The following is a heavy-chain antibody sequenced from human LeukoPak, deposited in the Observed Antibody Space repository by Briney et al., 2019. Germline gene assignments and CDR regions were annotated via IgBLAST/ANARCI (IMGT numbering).Heavy chain of an antibody. V-gene: IGHV3-53*01. J-gene: IGHJ4*02. CDR3: ARRAGAYSHPYDY. CDR2: IYSGGST. CDR1: GFTVSSDS. Sequence: HPGGSLRLSCTVSGFTVSSDSMSWVRQAPGKGLEWASFIYSGGSTHYSDSVKGRFTISRDNSKNTLYLQMNSLRAEDTAVYYCARRAGAYSHPYDYWGQGTLVTVSS. D-gene: IGHD4/OR15-4a*01.